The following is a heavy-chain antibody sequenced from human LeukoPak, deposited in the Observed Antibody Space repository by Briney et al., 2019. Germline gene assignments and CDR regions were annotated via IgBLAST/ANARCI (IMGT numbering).Heavy chain of an antibody. Sequence: GGSLRLSCVASGFTFSSYAMHWVRQAPGKGLDWVATMSYDVTNKYYADSVRGRFTISRDNSKNTLYLQLNSLRGEDAAVYSCARGYCSSTSCYIDYWGQGTLVTVSS. J-gene: IGHJ4*02. V-gene: IGHV3-30*04. CDR2: MSYDVTNK. CDR3: ARGYCSSTSCYIDY. CDR1: GFTFSSYA. D-gene: IGHD2-2*02.